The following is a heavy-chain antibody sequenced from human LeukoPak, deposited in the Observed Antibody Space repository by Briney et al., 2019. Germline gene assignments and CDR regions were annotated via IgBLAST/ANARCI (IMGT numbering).Heavy chain of an antibody. J-gene: IGHJ4*02. Sequence: ASVKVSCKASGYTFTSYYMHWVRQAPGQGLEWMGIINPSGGSTSYAQKFQGRVTMTRDTSTSTVYMELSSLRSEDTAVYYCARGGGYYDFWSGYYKGEPFDYWGQGTLVTVSS. CDR3: ARGGGYYDFWSGYYKGEPFDY. V-gene: IGHV1-46*01. CDR2: INPSGGST. CDR1: GYTFTSYY. D-gene: IGHD3-3*01.